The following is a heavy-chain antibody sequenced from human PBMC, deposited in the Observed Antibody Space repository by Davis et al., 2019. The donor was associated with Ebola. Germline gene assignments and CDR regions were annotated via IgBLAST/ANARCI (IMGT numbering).Heavy chain of an antibody. V-gene: IGHV3-48*04. CDR3: ARGETAMGKDY. J-gene: IGHJ4*02. CDR1: GFSASLYS. CDR2: ISSTSRTM. Sequence: GESLKISCAFSGFSASLYSMNWVRQAPGKGLEWVSYISSTSRTMYYADSVKGRFTISRDNAKNSLYLQMNSLRAEDTAVYYCARGETAMGKDYWGQGTLVTVSS. D-gene: IGHD5-18*01.